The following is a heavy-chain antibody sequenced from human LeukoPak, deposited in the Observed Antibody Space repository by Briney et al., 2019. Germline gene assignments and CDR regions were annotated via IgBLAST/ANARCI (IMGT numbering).Heavy chain of an antibody. V-gene: IGHV4-59*01. CDR2: IYYSGST. D-gene: IGHD5-18*01. CDR3: ARVYSGYSYGHFDY. Sequence: ETLSLTCTVSGGSISSYYWSWIRQPPGKGLEWIGYIYYSGSTNYNPSLKSRVTISVDTSKNQFSLKLSSVTAADTAVYYCARVYSGYSYGHFDYWGQGTLVTVSS. J-gene: IGHJ4*02. CDR1: GGSISSYY.